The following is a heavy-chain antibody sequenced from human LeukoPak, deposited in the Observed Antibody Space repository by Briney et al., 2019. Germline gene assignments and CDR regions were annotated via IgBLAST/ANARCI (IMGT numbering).Heavy chain of an antibody. CDR1: GYTFTGYY. J-gene: IGHJ4*02. D-gene: IGHD3-9*01. Sequence: VKVSCKASGYTFTGYYMHWVRQAPGQGLEWMGWINPNSGGTNYAQKFQGRVTMTRDTSISTAYMELSRLRSDDTAVYYCARDHPNYDILTGSDAGDYWGQGTLVTVSS. CDR3: ARDHPNYDILTGSDAGDY. CDR2: INPNSGGT. V-gene: IGHV1-2*02.